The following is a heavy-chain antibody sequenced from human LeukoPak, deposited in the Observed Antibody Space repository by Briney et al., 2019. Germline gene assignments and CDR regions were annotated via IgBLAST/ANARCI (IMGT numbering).Heavy chain of an antibody. CDR2: IYSCGST. CDR3: AKGHRWFGELLRPDYYYYYGMDV. CDR1: GFTVSSNY. V-gene: IGHV3-53*01. J-gene: IGHJ6*02. D-gene: IGHD3-10*01. Sequence: GGSLRLSCAASGFTVSSNYMSWVRQAPGKGLEWVSVIYSCGSTYYADSVKGRYTISRDNSKNTLYLQMNSLRAEDTAVYYCAKGHRWFGELLRPDYYYYYGMDVWGQGTTVTVSS.